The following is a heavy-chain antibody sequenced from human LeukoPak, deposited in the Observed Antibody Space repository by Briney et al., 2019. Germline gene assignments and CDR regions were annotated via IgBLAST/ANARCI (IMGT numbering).Heavy chain of an antibody. J-gene: IGHJ3*02. V-gene: IGHV4-4*07. Sequence: PSQTLSLTCTVSGGSINNYYWSWIRQPAGKGLEWIGRIYTRGSTNYNPSLKNRVTMSVDTSKNQFSLKLSSVTAADTAVYYCARGRYCSADICSGGDAFDIWGQGTMVSVSS. D-gene: IGHD2-15*01. CDR2: IYTRGST. CDR1: GGSINNYY. CDR3: ARGRYCSADICSGGDAFDI.